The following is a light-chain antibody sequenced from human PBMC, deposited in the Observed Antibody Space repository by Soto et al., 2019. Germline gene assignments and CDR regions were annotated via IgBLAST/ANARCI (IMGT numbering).Light chain of an antibody. CDR2: DVN. J-gene: IGLJ1*01. CDR1: SSDVGGYNY. Sequence: QSVLTQPRSVSGSPGQSVTISCTGTSSDVGGYNYVSWYQQHPGKAPKLMIYDVNKRPSGVPDRFSGSKSGNTASLTISGLHVEDEADYYCSSHSATSPYVFGTGTKLTVL. CDR3: SSHSATSPYV. V-gene: IGLV2-11*01.